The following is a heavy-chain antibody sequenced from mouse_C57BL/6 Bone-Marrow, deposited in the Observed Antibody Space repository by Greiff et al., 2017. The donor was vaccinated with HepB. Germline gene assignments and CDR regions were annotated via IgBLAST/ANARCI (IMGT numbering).Heavy chain of an antibody. D-gene: IGHD2-12*01. CDR2: INSDGGST. Sequence: EVQRVESGGGLVQPGESLKLSCESNEYEFPSHDMSWVRKTPEKRLELVAAINSDGGSTYYPDTMGRRFIISRDNTKKTLYLQMSRLRSEDTALYYCGRHGRTIVFYAMDYWGQGTSVTVSS. CDR3: GRHGRTIVFYAMDY. J-gene: IGHJ4*01. CDR1: EYEFPSHD. V-gene: IGHV5-2*01.